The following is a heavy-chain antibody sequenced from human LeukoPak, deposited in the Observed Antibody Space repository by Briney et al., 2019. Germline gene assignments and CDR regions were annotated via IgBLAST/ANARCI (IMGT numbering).Heavy chain of an antibody. Sequence: GGSLRLSCAPFTFTINIYAMTWVRQAPGKGLEWVSSITVNGRGTSYADSVRGRFTISRDNSKNTLYLQMNSLRAEDTAIYYCAKDPNGDYVGAFDSWDQGTMVTVSS. V-gene: IGHV3-23*01. CDR3: AKDPNGDYVGAFDS. CDR1: TFTINIYA. CDR2: ITVNGRGT. J-gene: IGHJ3*02. D-gene: IGHD4-17*01.